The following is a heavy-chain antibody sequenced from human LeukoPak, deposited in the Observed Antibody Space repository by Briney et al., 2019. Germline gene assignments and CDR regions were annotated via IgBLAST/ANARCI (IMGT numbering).Heavy chain of an antibody. Sequence: GGSLRLSCAASGFIFNTYAMSWVRQAPGKGLEWVSVISDSDSSTFYADSVKGRFTISRDNSKNTLYLQMNSLRAEDTAVYYCARPPDSSVYYPFDYWGQGTLVTVSS. D-gene: IGHD3-22*01. J-gene: IGHJ4*02. CDR3: ARPPDSSVYYPFDY. CDR2: ISDSDSST. CDR1: GFIFNTYA. V-gene: IGHV3-23*01.